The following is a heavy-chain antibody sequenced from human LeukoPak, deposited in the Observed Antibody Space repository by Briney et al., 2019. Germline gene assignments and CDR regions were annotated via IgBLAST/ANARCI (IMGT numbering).Heavy chain of an antibody. V-gene: IGHV5-51*01. CDR1: GYSFTSYW. Sequence: GESRKISGKGSGYSFTSYWIGWVRQMPGKGLEWIGIIYPGDSDTRYSPSLQSQVTISADKSISTAYLQWSSLKASDTAMYYCARRQDILTGYNFDYWGQGTLVTVSS. J-gene: IGHJ4*02. D-gene: IGHD3-9*01. CDR3: ARRQDILTGYNFDY. CDR2: IYPGDSDT.